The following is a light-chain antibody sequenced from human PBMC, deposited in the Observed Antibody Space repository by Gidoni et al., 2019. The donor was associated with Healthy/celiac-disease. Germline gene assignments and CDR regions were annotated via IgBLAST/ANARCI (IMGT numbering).Light chain of an antibody. V-gene: IGKV3-11*01. CDR3: QQRSNRPPWT. Sequence: DIVLTQSPATLSSSPGDRATLSCRASQSVSSYLAWYQQKPGQAHRLLIYDASNRATGIPARFSGSGSGTDFTLTISSLEPEDFAVYYCQQRSNRPPWTFGQGTKVEIK. CDR2: DAS. CDR1: QSVSSY. J-gene: IGKJ1*01.